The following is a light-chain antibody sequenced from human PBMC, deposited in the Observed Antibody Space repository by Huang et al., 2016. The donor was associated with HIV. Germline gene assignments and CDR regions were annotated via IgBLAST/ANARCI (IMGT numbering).Light chain of an antibody. J-gene: IGKJ1*01. CDR2: DTS. CDR3: QQYSNSPGWT. V-gene: IGKV3-20*01. Sequence: EMVLTQSPGTLSLSPGKRATLSCRASQSVSSSNLAWYQQKPGQTPRLLIYDTSSRATGIPDRFNGSGSVTDFTLTISRLEPEDFAVYYCQQYSNSPGWTFGQGTKVEIK. CDR1: QSVSSSN.